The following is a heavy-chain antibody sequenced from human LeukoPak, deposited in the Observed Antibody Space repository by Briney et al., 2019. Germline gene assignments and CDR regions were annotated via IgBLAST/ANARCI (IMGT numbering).Heavy chain of an antibody. D-gene: IGHD3-22*01. CDR2: ISWNSGSI. CDR3: AKVRSGYYDSSGYLGAFDI. CDR1: GFTFDDYA. Sequence: GGSLRLSCAASGFTFDDYAMHWVRHAPGKGLEWVSGISWNSGSIGYADSVKGRFTVSRDNAKNSLYLQMNSLRAEDTALYYCAKVRSGYYDSSGYLGAFDIWGQGTMVTVSS. V-gene: IGHV3-9*01. J-gene: IGHJ3*02.